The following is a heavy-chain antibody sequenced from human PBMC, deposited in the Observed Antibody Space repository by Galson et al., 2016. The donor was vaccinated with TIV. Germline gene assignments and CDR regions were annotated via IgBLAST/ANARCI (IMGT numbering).Heavy chain of an antibody. V-gene: IGHV1-2*02. CDR2: INPNTGGT. CDR3: ASVPTAVTGFYFDS. J-gene: IGHJ4*02. D-gene: IGHD2-21*02. Sequence: SVKVSCKASEYTFIGHYIHWVRQAPEQGLEWMGWINPNTGGTKYEQKLQGRVIMTRDTSVNTAYVELRSLRSADTAVYYCASVPTAVTGFYFDSWGQGTLVAVSS. CDR1: EYTFIGHY.